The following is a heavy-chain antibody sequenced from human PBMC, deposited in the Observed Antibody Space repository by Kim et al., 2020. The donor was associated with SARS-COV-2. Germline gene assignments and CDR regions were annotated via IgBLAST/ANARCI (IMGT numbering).Heavy chain of an antibody. Sequence: ASVKVSCKASGYTFSDYFIHWVRQAPGQGLEWMGWINPNSGGTKSAQRFQGRVTMTRDTSIDTAYMEVSRLRSDDTAVYYCARGLAHCNDGGCKAWGQGTPVTVSS. V-gene: IGHV1-2*02. CDR2: INPNSGGT. J-gene: IGHJ5*02. D-gene: IGHD2-8*01. CDR3: ARGLAHCNDGGCKA. CDR1: GYTFSDYF.